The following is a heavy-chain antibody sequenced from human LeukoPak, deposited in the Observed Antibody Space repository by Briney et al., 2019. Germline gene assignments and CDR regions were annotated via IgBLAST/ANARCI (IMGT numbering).Heavy chain of an antibody. D-gene: IGHD3-10*01. J-gene: IGHJ6*03. CDR1: GFTFSSYG. CDR3: ARAGRGGAITMVRGVKGDYYYMDV. V-gene: IGHV3-23*01. Sequence: PGGSLTLSCGASGFTFSSYGMSWVRQAPGKGLEWVSAISGSGGRTYYADSVKGRFTISRDNSKNMLYLQMTSLRAEDTALYYGARAGRGGAITMVRGVKGDYYYMDVWGKGTTVTISS. CDR2: ISGSGGRT.